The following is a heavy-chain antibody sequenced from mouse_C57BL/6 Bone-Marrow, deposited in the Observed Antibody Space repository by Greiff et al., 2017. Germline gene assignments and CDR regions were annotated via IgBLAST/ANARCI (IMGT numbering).Heavy chain of an antibody. D-gene: IGHD2-4*01. CDR2: ISNGGGST. V-gene: IGHV5-12*01. J-gene: IGHJ4*01. CDR3: ARFVDYDLDY. Sequence: EVKLMESGGGLVQPGGSLKLSCAASGFTFSDYYMYWVRQTPEKRLEWVAYISNGGGSTYYPDTVKGRFTISRDNAKNTLYLQMSRLKSEDTAMYYCARFVDYDLDYWGQGTSVTVSS. CDR1: GFTFSDYY.